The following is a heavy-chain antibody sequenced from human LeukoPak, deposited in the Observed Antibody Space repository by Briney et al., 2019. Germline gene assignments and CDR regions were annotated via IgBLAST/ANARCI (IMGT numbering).Heavy chain of an antibody. CDR1: GGSISSYY. D-gene: IGHD6-19*01. V-gene: IGHV4-34*01. CDR2: INHSGST. J-gene: IGHJ4*02. CDR3: ARPLGSGWYGY. Sequence: SETLSLTCTVSGGSISSYYWSWIRQPPGKGLEWIGEINHSGSTNYNPSLKSRVTISVDTSKNQFSLKLSSVTAADTAVYYCARPLGSGWYGYWGQGTLVTVSS.